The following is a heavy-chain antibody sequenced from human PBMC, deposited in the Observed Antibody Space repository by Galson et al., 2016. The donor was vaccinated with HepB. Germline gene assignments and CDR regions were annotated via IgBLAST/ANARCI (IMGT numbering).Heavy chain of an antibody. CDR1: GYSFSNHG. CDR3: ARDGIFNGNYFFDH. V-gene: IGHV1-18*01. CDR2: ISTYTGET. J-gene: IGHJ4*02. Sequence: VKVSCKASGYSFSNHGISWVRQAPGQGLEWMGWISTYTGETNYAQKFQGRVTMITDTSTSTAYMDLRSLRSDDTAVYYCARDGIFNGNYFFDHWGQGTLVTVSS. D-gene: IGHD1-7*01.